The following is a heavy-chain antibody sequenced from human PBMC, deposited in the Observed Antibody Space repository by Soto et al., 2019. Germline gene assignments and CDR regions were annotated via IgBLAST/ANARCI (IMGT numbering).Heavy chain of an antibody. CDR3: GRGALLDWHNYFALDV. D-gene: IGHD3-9*01. Sequence: VKVSCKASGDSFNNDGVNWVRQAPGQGLEWVGGIIPHFGPAKYPQKVQGRATITADTPTNTVFMELLSLTSDDTAIYYCGRGALLDWHNYFALDVWGQGTSVTVSS. CDR1: GDSFNNDG. J-gene: IGHJ6*02. V-gene: IGHV1-69*06. CDR2: IIPHFGPA.